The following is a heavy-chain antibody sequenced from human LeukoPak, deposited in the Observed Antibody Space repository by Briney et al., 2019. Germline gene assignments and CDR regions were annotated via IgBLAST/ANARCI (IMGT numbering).Heavy chain of an antibody. Sequence: PGGSLRLSCAASGFTFSSYSMNWVRQAPGKGLDWLSSISSSSSYIYYADSVKDRFTIARDNAKNSLYLQMNSLRAEDTAVYYCARVPTGISIDYWGQGTLVTVSS. D-gene: IGHD1-1*01. CDR2: ISSSSSYI. V-gene: IGHV3-21*01. CDR1: GFTFSSYS. J-gene: IGHJ4*02. CDR3: ARVPTGISIDY.